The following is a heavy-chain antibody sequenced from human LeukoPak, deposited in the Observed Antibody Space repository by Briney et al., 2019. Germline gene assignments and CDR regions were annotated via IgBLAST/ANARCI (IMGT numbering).Heavy chain of an antibody. D-gene: IGHD3-3*01. Sequence: SDTLSLTCTVSGVSITSNNYYWGWIRQPQGKGLEWIVSIYYSGTTYYNPSLKSRVSISVDTSKNQLSLKLSSVTAADTAVFYCARLWSGLRPPDYWGQGTLVTVSS. CDR2: IYYSGTT. CDR3: ARLWSGLRPPDY. CDR1: GVSITSNNYY. J-gene: IGHJ4*02. V-gene: IGHV4-39*01.